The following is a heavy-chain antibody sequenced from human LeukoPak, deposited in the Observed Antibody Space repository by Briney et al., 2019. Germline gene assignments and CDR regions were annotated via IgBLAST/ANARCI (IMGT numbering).Heavy chain of an antibody. J-gene: IGHJ4*02. V-gene: IGHV1-46*01. CDR3: ATVLRSAMFDY. CDR2: INPSGGST. Sequence: ASVKVSCKASGYTFTSYYMHWVRQAPGQGLEWMGIINPSGGSTIYAQKFQGRVTMTEDTSTDTAYMELSSLRSEDTAVYYCATVLRSAMFDYWGQGTLVTVSS. CDR1: GYTFTSYY. D-gene: IGHD3-16*01.